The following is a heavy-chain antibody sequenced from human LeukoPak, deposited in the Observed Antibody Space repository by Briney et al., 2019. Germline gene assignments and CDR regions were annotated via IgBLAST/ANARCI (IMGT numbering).Heavy chain of an antibody. CDR2: IYHSGST. V-gene: IGHV4-4*02. D-gene: IGHD6-19*01. J-gene: IGHJ4*02. Sequence: SGTLSLTCAVSGGSISSSSWWSWVRQPPGKGLEWIGEIYHSGSTNYNPSLKSRVTISVDKSKNQFSLKLSSVTAADTAVYYCASSIAVAGMGAIADYWGQGTLVTVSS. CDR3: ASSIAVAGMGAIADY. CDR1: GGSISSSSW.